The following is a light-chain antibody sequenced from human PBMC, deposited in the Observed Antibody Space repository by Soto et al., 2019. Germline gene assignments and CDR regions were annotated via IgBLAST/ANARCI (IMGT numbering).Light chain of an antibody. CDR2: DTS. CDR1: QSVSNNY. CDR3: HQRNK. J-gene: IGKJ5*01. Sequence: EILLTQSPGTXSLSPWXXSXLSCRASQSVSNNYLAWYQQKPGQPPRLLIYDTSNRATGIPARFSGSRSGTDFTLTISSLEPEDFGVYFCHQRNKFGQGTRLEIK. V-gene: IGKV3-11*01.